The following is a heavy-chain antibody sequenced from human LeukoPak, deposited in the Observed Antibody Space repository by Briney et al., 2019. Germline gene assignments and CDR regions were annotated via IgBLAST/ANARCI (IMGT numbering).Heavy chain of an antibody. D-gene: IGHD3-10*01. V-gene: IGHV3-53*01. CDR1: GFTASSNY. J-gene: IGHJ4*02. CDR3: ARGNSYYASGSYFDY. CDR2: VYVGGRT. Sequence: PGGSLRLSCAASGFTASSNYMSWVRQAPGKGLEWVSVVYVGGRTYYADSVKGRFTISRDNSKNTLYLQMNSLRAEDTAIYYCARGNSYYASGSYFDYWGQGTLVTVSS.